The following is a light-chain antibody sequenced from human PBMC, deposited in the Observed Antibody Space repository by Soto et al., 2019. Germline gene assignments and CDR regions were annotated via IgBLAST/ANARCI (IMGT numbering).Light chain of an antibody. Sequence: QSVLTQPPSASGTPGHRVTISFSGSSSNIGSNTVNWYQQLPGTAPKLLIYSNNQRPSGVPDRFYGSKSGTSASLAISGLQSEDEADYYCAAWDDSLNGVVFGGGTKLTVL. J-gene: IGLJ2*01. CDR3: AAWDDSLNGVV. V-gene: IGLV1-44*01. CDR2: SNN. CDR1: SSNIGSNT.